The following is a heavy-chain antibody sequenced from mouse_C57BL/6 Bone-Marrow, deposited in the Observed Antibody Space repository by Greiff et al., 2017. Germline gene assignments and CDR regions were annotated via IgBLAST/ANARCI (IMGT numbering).Heavy chain of an antibody. CDR3: RVDSDWYDY. Sequence: QVQLQQPGAELVMPGASVKLSCKASGYTFTSYWLHWVKQRPGQGLEWIGEIDPSDSYTNYNQKFKGKSTLTVAKSSSTAYMQLSSLTSEDSAVYYCRVDSDWYDYWGQGTTLTVSS. CDR1: GYTFTSYW. CDR2: IDPSDSYT. V-gene: IGHV1-69*01. D-gene: IGHD2-12*01. J-gene: IGHJ2*01.